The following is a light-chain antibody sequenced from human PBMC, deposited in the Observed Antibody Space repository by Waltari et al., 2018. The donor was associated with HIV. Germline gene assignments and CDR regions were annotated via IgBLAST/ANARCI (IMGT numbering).Light chain of an antibody. J-gene: IGLJ2*01. Sequence: QSVLTQPPSASGNTGQRVTISCSGRSSNIGDNTVNWYQQLPGTGPKLLIYTNTQGPCGFPDRFSGSKSITLTSLAISGLQSEDEADYYCATWDYSLNGHVFFGGGTKLTVL. CDR1: SSNIGDNT. V-gene: IGLV1-44*01. CDR3: ATWDYSLNGHVF. CDR2: TNT.